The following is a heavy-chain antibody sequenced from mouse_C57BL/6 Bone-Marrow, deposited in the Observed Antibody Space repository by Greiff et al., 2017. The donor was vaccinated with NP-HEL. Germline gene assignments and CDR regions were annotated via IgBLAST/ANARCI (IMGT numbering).Heavy chain of an antibody. CDR2: IWSGGST. CDR3: ASLYGNYSDWYFDV. D-gene: IGHD2-1*01. V-gene: IGHV2-2*01. J-gene: IGHJ1*03. Sequence: VKLKQSGPGLVQPSQSLSITCTVSGFSLTSYGVHWVRQSPGKGLEWLGVIWSGGSTDYNAAFISRLSISKDNSKSQVFFKMNSLQADDTAIYYCASLYGNYSDWYFDVWGTGTTVTVSS. CDR1: GFSLTSYG.